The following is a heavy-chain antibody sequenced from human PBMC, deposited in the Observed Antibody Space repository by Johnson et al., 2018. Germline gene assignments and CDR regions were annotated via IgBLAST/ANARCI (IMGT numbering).Heavy chain of an antibody. Sequence: VQLLESGGGVVQPGRSLRLSCAAPGFNISNYAMHWVRQAPGKGLEWVAVIWYDEYQKFYANSVKGRFTSSRDTSKNTLYLQMNSLRTEDTAVYYCARDRRMRYFGSGRPGDCWGQGTLVTVSS. CDR2: IWYDEYQK. J-gene: IGHJ4*02. CDR3: ARDRRMRYFGSGRPGDC. D-gene: IGHD3-10*01. CDR1: GFNISNYA. V-gene: IGHV3-33*01.